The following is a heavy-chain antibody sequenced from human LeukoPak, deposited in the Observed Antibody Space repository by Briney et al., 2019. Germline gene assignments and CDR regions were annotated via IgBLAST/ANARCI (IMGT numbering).Heavy chain of an antibody. CDR2: FDPEDGET. J-gene: IGHJ4*02. Sequence: GASVKVSCKVSGYTLTELSMHWVRQAPGKGLEWMGGFDPEDGETISAQKFQGRVTMTEDTSRDTAYMELSSLGSEDTAVYYCARIPPLNSSGWKYFFDYWGQGTLVTVSS. CDR1: GYTLTELS. D-gene: IGHD6-19*01. V-gene: IGHV1-24*01. CDR3: ARIPPLNSSGWKYFFDY.